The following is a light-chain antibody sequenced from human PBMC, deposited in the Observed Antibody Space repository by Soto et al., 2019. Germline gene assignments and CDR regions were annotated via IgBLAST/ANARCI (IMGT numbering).Light chain of an antibody. V-gene: IGKV1-27*01. CDR3: QQYNSAPFT. CDR2: AAS. CDR1: QGISNY. Sequence: DIQMTQYTSSLSAYVGDRVTITCLASQGISNYLAWYQQKPGKVPKLLIYAASTLQSGVPLRFSGSGSGTDFNLTISSLQPEDVATYYCQQYNSAPFTFGPGTKVDIK. J-gene: IGKJ3*01.